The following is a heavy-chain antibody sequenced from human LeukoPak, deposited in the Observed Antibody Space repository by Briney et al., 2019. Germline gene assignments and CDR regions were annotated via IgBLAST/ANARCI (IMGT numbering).Heavy chain of an antibody. CDR2: MHPNTGNT. V-gene: IGHV1-8*01. D-gene: IGHD3-22*01. CDR3: AREGYYYDSSDYYYYFDY. J-gene: IGHJ4*02. CDR1: GYTFTHYD. Sequence: ASVKVSCKASGYTFTHYDINWVRQATGQGLEWMGWMHPNTGNTGYAQKFQGRVTMTTDTSTSTAYMELRSLRSDDTAVYYCAREGYYYDSSDYYYYFDYWGQGTLVTVSS.